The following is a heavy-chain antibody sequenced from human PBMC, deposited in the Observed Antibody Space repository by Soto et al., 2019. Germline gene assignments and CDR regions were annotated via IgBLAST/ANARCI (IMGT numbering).Heavy chain of an antibody. CDR1: GFPFGNYP. Sequence: EVQLLESGGGLVQPGGSLRLSCAASGFPFGNYPMGWVRQAPGKGLEWVTHISSSGDRTFYPDSVKGRFTISRDNSKNTLYLQLKRLGVEGTDVYHCGKEEWRGGAYNDWGQGTLVTVSS. D-gene: IGHD3-3*01. CDR2: ISSSGDRT. V-gene: IGHV3-23*01. CDR3: GKEEWRGGAYND. J-gene: IGHJ4*02.